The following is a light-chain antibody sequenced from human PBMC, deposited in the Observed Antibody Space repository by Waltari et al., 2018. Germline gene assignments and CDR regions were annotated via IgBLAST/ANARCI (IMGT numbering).Light chain of an antibody. Sequence: SSELTQDPAVSVAMGQTVRITCQGDSHSSSYASWYQQRPGQAPILVIYDKNNRPSGVPDRFSGSSSHNTGSLTITGAQAEDEASYYCHSRDASGVAGSFGGGTKLTVL. CDR1: SHSSSY. CDR2: DKN. CDR3: HSRDASGVAGS. J-gene: IGLJ2*01. V-gene: IGLV3-19*01.